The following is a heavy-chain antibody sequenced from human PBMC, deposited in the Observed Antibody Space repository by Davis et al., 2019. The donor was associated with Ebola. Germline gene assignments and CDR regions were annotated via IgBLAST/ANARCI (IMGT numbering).Heavy chain of an antibody. CDR2: ISASGADI. D-gene: IGHD1/OR15-1a*01. V-gene: IGHV3-23*01. Sequence: GESLKISCAASGFTFSNYAMSWVRQAPGGGLEWVSGISASGADIKYADSVRGRFSISRDDSKSTLYLQMYSLRVEDTAVFYCAEGGTNNFLGANWGQGTLVTVSS. CDR3: AEGGTNNFLGAN. CDR1: GFTFSNYA. J-gene: IGHJ4*02.